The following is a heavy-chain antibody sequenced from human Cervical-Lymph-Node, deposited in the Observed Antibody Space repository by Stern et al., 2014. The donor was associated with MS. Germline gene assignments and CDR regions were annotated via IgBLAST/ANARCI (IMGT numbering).Heavy chain of an antibody. CDR2: ISSSSSYT. Sequence: QVQLVESGGGLVKPGGSLRLSCAASGFTFSDYYMSWIRQAPGKGLEWVSYISSSSSYTNYADSVKGRFTISRDNAKNSLYLQMNSLRAEDTAVYYCARASEGRPGSSSSSWYFDLWGRGTLVTVSS. CDR3: ARASEGRPGSSSSSWYFDL. V-gene: IGHV3-11*06. CDR1: GFTFSDYY. D-gene: IGHD6-6*01. J-gene: IGHJ2*01.